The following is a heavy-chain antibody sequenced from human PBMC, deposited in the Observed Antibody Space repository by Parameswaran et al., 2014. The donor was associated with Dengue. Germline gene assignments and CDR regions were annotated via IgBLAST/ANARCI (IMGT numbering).Heavy chain of an antibody. J-gene: IGHJ6*02. Sequence: VRQAPGKGLEWMGIIYPGDSDTRYSPSFQGQVTISADKSISTAYLQWSSLKASDTAMYYCARNGGVVVPAAIPNYYYYYGMDVWGQGTTVTVSS. V-gene: IGHV5-51*01. CDR2: IYPGDSDT. CDR3: ARNGGVVVPAAIPNYYYYYGMDV. D-gene: IGHD2-2*01.